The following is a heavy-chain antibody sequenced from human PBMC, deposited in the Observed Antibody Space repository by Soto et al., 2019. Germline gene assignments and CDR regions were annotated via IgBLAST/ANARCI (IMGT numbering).Heavy chain of an antibody. V-gene: IGHV3-30*03. CDR1: GFTFSNYG. CDR2: ISYDGSNK. D-gene: IGHD3-10*01. Sequence: GGSLRLSCADSGFTFSNYGMHWVRQAPGKGLEWVAAISYDGSNKYYADSVEGRFTISRDNSKNTLYLQMNSLRAEDTAVYYCARAYYYGSGGEFDYWGQGTLVTVSS. CDR3: ARAYYYGSGGEFDY. J-gene: IGHJ4*02.